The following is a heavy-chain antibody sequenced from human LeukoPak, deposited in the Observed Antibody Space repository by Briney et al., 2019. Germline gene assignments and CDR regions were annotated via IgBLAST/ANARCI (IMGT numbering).Heavy chain of an antibody. Sequence: GGSLRLSCAASGFTFSSYAMSWVRQAPGKGLEWASAISGSGGSTYYADSVKGRFTISRDNSENSLYLQMNSLRTEDTALYYCAKDKGLGVGASNFDYWGQGTLVTVSS. D-gene: IGHD1-26*01. V-gene: IGHV3-43*02. CDR2: ISGSGGST. CDR3: AKDKGLGVGASNFDY. J-gene: IGHJ4*02. CDR1: GFTFSSYA.